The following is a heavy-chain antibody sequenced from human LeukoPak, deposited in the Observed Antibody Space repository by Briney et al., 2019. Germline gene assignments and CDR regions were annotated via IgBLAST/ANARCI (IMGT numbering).Heavy chain of an antibody. J-gene: IGHJ4*02. CDR3: ARGVPLGYCTYGVCYPPYYFDY. D-gene: IGHD2-8*01. CDR2: VNPRSGDA. V-gene: IGHV1-8*03. Sequence: ASVKVSCKASGYTFISYNINWLRQATGQGLEWMGWVNPRSGDAGYLQKFQGRLTITRDSSVDTAYMDLSGLSSEDTAVYYCARGVPLGYCTYGVCYPPYYFDYWGQGTLVTASS. CDR1: GYTFISYN.